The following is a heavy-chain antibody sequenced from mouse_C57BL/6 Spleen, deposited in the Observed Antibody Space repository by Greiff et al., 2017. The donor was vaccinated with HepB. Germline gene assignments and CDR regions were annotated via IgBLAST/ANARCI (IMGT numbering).Heavy chain of an antibody. CDR1: GFSLTSYG. J-gene: IGHJ4*01. CDR2: IWSGGST. D-gene: IGHD2-10*02. CDR3: ARKGGYDYDAMDY. V-gene: IGHV2-2*01. Sequence: VKLVESGPGLVQPSQSLSITCTVSGFSLTSYGVHWVRQSPGKGLEWLGVIWSGGSTDYNAAFISRLSISKDNSKSQVFFKMNSLQADDTAIYYCARKGGYDYDAMDYWGQGTSVTVSS.